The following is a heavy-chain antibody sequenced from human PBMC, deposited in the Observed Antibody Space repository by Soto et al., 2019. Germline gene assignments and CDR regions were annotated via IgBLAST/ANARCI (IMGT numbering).Heavy chain of an antibody. CDR3: ARGRMGRGVVIN. J-gene: IGHJ4*02. CDR2: INHSGST. Sequence: QVQLQQWGAGLLKPSETLSLTCAVYGGSFSGYYWSWIRQPPGKGLEWIGEINHSGSTNYNPSLKSRVTISVDTSKNQFSLKLSSVTAADTAVYYCARGRMGRGVVINWGQGTLVTVSS. D-gene: IGHD3-10*01. V-gene: IGHV4-34*01. CDR1: GGSFSGYY.